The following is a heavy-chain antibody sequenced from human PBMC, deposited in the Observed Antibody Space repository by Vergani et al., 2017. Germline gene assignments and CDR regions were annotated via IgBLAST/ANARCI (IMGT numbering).Heavy chain of an antibody. V-gene: IGHV1-69*18. D-gene: IGHD1-26*01. J-gene: IGHJ3*02. CDR3: ARTVGSAAFDI. CDR2: IIPIFGTA. CDR1: GFTFTSYY. Sequence: QVQLVESGGGVVQPGGSLRLSCAASGFTFTSYYMHWVRQAPGQGLEWMGRIIPIFGTANYAQKFQGRVTITADESTSTAYMELSSLRSEDTAVYYCARTVGSAAFDIWGQGTMVTVSS.